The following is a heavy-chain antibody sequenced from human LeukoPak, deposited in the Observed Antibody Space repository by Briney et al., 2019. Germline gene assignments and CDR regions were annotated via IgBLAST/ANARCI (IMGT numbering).Heavy chain of an antibody. CDR2: IKSKTDGGTT. Sequence: PGGSLRLSCAASGFTFSNAWMSWVRQAPGKGLEWVGRIKSKTDGGTTDYAAPVKGRFTISRDDSKNTLYLQMNSLKTEDTAVYYCTTDFGLAAAGDYWGQGTLVTVSS. CDR1: GFTFSNAW. D-gene: IGHD6-13*01. V-gene: IGHV3-15*01. CDR3: TTDFGLAAAGDY. J-gene: IGHJ4*02.